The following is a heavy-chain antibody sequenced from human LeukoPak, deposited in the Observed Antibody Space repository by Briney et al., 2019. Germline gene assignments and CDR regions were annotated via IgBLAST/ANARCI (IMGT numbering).Heavy chain of an antibody. CDR3: ARDNYYGSGSYFDY. J-gene: IGHJ4*02. CDR2: IYSGGST. D-gene: IGHD3-10*01. Sequence: GGSLRLSCAASGFTFSSYAMSWVRQAPGKGLEWVSLIYSGGSTHYADSVKGRFTISRDNSKNTLYLQINSLRAEDTAVYYCARDNYYGSGSYFDYWGQGTLVTVSS. V-gene: IGHV3-53*01. CDR1: GFTFSSYA.